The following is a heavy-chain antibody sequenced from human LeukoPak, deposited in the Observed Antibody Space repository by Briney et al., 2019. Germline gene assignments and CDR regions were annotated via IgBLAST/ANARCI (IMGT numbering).Heavy chain of an antibody. CDR3: ARDVVAAAGTWDY. V-gene: IGHV4-4*07. J-gene: IGHJ4*02. CDR1: GGSISSFY. D-gene: IGHD6-13*01. Sequence: PSETLSLTCTVSGGSISSFYWSWIRQPAGKGLEWIGRIYSSGSTNYNPSLKSRVTMSVDTSKNQSSLKLSSVSAADTAVYYCARDVVAAAGTWDYWGQGTLVTVSS. CDR2: IYSSGST.